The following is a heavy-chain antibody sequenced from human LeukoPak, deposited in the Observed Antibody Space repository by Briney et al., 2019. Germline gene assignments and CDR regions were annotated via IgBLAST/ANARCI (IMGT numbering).Heavy chain of an antibody. CDR1: GFTFSDAW. J-gene: IGHJ4*02. D-gene: IGHD1-14*01. CDR2: IKRQTEGWTK. Sequence: GGSLRLSCAASGFTFSDAWLNWDRQTPEKGLEWVARIKRQTEGWTKDYAAPVKCRFTISRDDSKSTVYLQMNSLEIEDTAVYYCSRNADHDWWGQGTLVTVSS. CDR3: SRNADHDW. V-gene: IGHV3-15*01.